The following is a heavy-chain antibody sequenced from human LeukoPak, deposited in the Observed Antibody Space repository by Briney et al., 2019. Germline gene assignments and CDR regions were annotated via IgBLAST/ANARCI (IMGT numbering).Heavy chain of an antibody. CDR1: GDSFSSNSAA. V-gene: IGHV6-1*01. CDR2: TYYRSKWYN. J-gene: IGHJ4*02. D-gene: IGHD6-19*01. Sequence: SRTLSLTCAISGDSFSSNSAAWNWIRQSPSRGLEWLGRTYYRSKWYNDYAVSVKSRITINPDTSKNQFSLQLNSVTPEDTAVYYCARALRYSSGWALDYWGQGTLVTVSS. CDR3: ARALRYSSGWALDY.